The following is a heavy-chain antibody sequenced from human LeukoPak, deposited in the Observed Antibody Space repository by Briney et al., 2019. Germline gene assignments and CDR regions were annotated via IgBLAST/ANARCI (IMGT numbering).Heavy chain of an antibody. Sequence: SLRLSCAASGFTFDDYAMHWVRQAPGKGLGWVSGISWNSGRIGYVDSVKGRFTISRDNAKNSLYLQMNSLKPEDMAVYYCAKSTYYDFWSGYLDYWGQGTRVTVSS. J-gene: IGHJ4*02. V-gene: IGHV3-9*03. CDR2: ISWNSGRI. CDR3: AKSTYYDFWSGYLDY. CDR1: GFTFDDYA. D-gene: IGHD3-3*01.